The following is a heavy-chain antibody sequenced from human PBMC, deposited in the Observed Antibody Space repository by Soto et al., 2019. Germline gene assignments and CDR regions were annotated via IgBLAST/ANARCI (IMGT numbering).Heavy chain of an antibody. CDR1: GYTFTGYY. Sequence: GASVKVSCKASGYTFTGYYMHWVRQAPGQGLEWMGWINPNSGGTNYAQKFQGWVTMTRDTSISTAYMELSRLRSDDTAVYYCARGQGYYDILTGYHYFDYWGQGTLVTVS. CDR2: INPNSGGT. J-gene: IGHJ4*02. CDR3: ARGQGYYDILTGYHYFDY. D-gene: IGHD3-9*01. V-gene: IGHV1-2*04.